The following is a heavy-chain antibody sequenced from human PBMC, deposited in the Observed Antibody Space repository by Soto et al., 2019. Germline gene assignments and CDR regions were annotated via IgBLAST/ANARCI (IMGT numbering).Heavy chain of an antibody. CDR2: ISSSGSTI. CDR3: ARVERTQAQWLALPVVW. V-gene: IGHV3-11*01. Sequence: QVQLVESGGGLVKPGGSLRLSCAASGFTFSDYYMSWIRQAPGKGLEWVSYISSSGSTIYYADSVKGRFTISRDNAKNSLYLQMNSLRGEDTAVYYCARVERTQAQWLALPVVWWGQGTLVTVSS. CDR1: GFTFSDYY. D-gene: IGHD6-19*01. J-gene: IGHJ4*02.